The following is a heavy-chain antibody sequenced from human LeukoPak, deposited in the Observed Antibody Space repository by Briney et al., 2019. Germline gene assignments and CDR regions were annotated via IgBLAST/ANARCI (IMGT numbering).Heavy chain of an antibody. CDR1: GGTFSSYT. V-gene: IGHV1-69*01. CDR2: IIPIFGTA. D-gene: IGHD3-10*01. J-gene: IGHJ4*02. Sequence: SVKVSCKASGGTFSSYTISWVRQAPGQGLEWMGGIIPIFGTANYAQKFQGRVTITADESTSTAYMELSSLRSEDTAVYYCARDGFTMVRGFMSYWGQGTLVTVSS. CDR3: ARDGFTMVRGFMSY.